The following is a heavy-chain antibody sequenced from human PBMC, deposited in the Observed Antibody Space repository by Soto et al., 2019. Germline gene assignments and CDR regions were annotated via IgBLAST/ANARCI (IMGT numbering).Heavy chain of an antibody. D-gene: IGHD2-8*01. J-gene: IGHJ5*02. CDR1: GFIFSSYA. CDR3: AKGGVVRDNWFDP. CDR2: ISGSGGST. Sequence: GSLRLSCAASGFIFSSYAMSWVRQAPGKGLEWVSAISGSGGSTYYADSVKGRLTISRDNSKNTLYLQMNSLRVEDTAVYYCAKGGVVRDNWFDPWGQGTLVTVSS. V-gene: IGHV3-23*01.